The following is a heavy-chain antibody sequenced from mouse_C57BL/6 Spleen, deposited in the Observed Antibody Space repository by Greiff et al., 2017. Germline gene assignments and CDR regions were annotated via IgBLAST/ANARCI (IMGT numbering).Heavy chain of an antibody. V-gene: IGHV5-6*03. Sequence: EVKLMESGGGLVKPGGSLKLSCAASGFTFSSYGMSWVRQTPDKRLEWVATISSGGSYTYYPDSVKGRFTISRDNAKNTLYLQMSSLKSEDTAMYYCARLGGGFDYWGQGTTLTVSS. J-gene: IGHJ2*01. CDR1: GFTFSSYG. CDR2: ISSGGSYT. CDR3: ARLGGGFDY. D-gene: IGHD4-1*01.